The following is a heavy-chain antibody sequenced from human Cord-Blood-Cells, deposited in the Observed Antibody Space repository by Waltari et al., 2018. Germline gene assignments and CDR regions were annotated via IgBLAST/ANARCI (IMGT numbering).Heavy chain of an antibody. D-gene: IGHD3-22*01. Sequence: QVQLQQWGAGLLKPSETLSLTCAVYGGSFSGYYCSGIRQPPGKGLEWIGEINHNGSTNYNPSLKSRVTISVDTSKNQFSLKLSSVTAADTAVYYCARSSNYYDSSGYPNWFDPWGQGTLVTVSS. J-gene: IGHJ5*02. CDR2: INHNGST. CDR3: ARSSNYYDSSGYPNWFDP. V-gene: IGHV4-34*01. CDR1: GGSFSGYY.